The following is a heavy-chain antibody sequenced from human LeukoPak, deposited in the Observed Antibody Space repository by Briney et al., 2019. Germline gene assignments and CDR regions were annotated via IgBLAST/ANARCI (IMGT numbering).Heavy chain of an antibody. V-gene: IGHV4-39*07. J-gene: IGHJ4*02. D-gene: IGHD3-16*02. CDR1: GGSISSSSYY. Sequence: SETLSLTCTVSGGSISSSSYYWGWIRQPPGKGLEWIGSIYYSGSTYYNPSLKSRVTISVDTSKNQFSLKLSSVTAADTAVYYCARVPVPRGELSQVFDYWGQGTLVTVSS. CDR3: ARVPVPRGELSQVFDY. CDR2: IYYSGST.